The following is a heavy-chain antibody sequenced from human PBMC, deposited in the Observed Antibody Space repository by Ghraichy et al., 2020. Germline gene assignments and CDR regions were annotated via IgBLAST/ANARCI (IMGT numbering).Heavy chain of an antibody. CDR3: ARGGIPAAGFEDY. CDR1: GGSISSFY. Sequence: SETLSLTCTVSGGSISSFYWSWIRQPPGKGLEWIGYIHYSGSTKYNPSLKSRVTISVDTSKNQFSVKLSSVTAADTAVYYCARGGIPAAGFEDYWGQGTLVTVSS. CDR2: IHYSGST. D-gene: IGHD6-13*01. J-gene: IGHJ4*02. V-gene: IGHV4-59*01.